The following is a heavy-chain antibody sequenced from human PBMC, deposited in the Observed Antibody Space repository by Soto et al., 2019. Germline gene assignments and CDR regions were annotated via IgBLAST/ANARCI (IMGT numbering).Heavy chain of an antibody. CDR3: ARLRGYSGYAVPFDY. Sequence: QVQLQQWGAGLLKPSETLSLTCAVYGGSFSGYYWSWIRQPPGKGLEWIGEINHSGSTNYNPSLNRRVPISVDTSKNQFSLKLSSVTAADTAVYYCARLRGYSGYAVPFDYWGQGTLVTVSS. J-gene: IGHJ4*02. D-gene: IGHD5-12*01. CDR2: INHSGST. V-gene: IGHV4-34*01. CDR1: GGSFSGYY.